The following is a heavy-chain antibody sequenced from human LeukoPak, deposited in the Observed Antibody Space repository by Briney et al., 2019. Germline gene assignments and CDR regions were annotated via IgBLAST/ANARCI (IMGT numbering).Heavy chain of an antibody. J-gene: IGHJ6*02. V-gene: IGHV3-11*01. CDR3: ARDRVVRGVKSVGGYYYGMDV. CDR2: ISSSGSTI. CDR1: GFTFSDYY. Sequence: GGSLRLSCAASGFTFSDYYMSWIRQAPGKGLEWVSYISSSGSTICYADSVKGRFTISRDNAKNSLYLQMNSLRAEDTAVYYCARDRVVRGVKSVGGYYYGMDVWGQGTTVTVSS. D-gene: IGHD3-10*01.